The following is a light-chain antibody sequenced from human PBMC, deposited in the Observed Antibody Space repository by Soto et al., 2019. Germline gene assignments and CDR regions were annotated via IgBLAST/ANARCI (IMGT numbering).Light chain of an antibody. J-gene: IGLJ7*01. CDR1: SSNIGAGYD. CDR3: QSSDSSLSAV. CDR2: GNI. V-gene: IGLV1-40*01. Sequence: QSVLTQPPSVSGAPGQRVTISCTGSSSNIGAGYDVHWYQQLPGTAPKLLIYGNINRPSGVPDRFSGSKSGTSASLAITGLRAEDEADYYCQSSDSSLSAVFGGGTQLTVL.